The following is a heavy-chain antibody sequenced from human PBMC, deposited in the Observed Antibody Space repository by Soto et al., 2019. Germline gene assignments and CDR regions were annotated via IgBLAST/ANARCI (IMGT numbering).Heavy chain of an antibody. Sequence: GSLRLSCAASGFTFSSYWMSWVRQAPGKGLEWVANIKQDGSEKYYVDSVKGRFTISRDNAKNSLYLQMNSLRAEDTAVYYCARDRGGILTGYKDYWGQGTLVTVSS. CDR3: ARDRGGILTGYKDY. V-gene: IGHV3-7*01. J-gene: IGHJ4*02. CDR1: GFTFSSYW. CDR2: IKQDGSEK. D-gene: IGHD3-9*01.